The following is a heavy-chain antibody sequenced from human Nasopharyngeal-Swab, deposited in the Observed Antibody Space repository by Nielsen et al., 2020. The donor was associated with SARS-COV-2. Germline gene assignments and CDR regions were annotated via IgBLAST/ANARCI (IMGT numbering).Heavy chain of an antibody. CDR1: GFTFSNYA. CDR2: ISGSGGST. D-gene: IGHD6-19*01. CDR3: AKDDRRSQWLVDYNSGMDV. V-gene: IGHV3-23*01. J-gene: IGHJ6*02. Sequence: GASLKISCAAPGFTFSNYAMRWGRPPPREGLEWVSAISGSGGSTYYADSVKGLFTISRDNSKNTLYLQMNSLRAEDTAVYYCAKDDRRSQWLVDYNSGMDVWGQGTTVTVSS.